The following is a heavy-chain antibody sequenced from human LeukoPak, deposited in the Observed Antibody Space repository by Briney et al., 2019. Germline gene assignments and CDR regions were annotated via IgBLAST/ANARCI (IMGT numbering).Heavy chain of an antibody. V-gene: IGHV1-69*05. D-gene: IGHD1-26*01. J-gene: IGHJ3*02. Sequence: SVKVSCKASGGTFSSYVFSWVRQAPGQGLEWLGGIIPISGTPNYAQKLQGRVTITTDESTSTAYMDLSGLRSGDTAMYYCAIQGVGAPDSIDIWGQGTMVTVSS. CDR3: AIQGVGAPDSIDI. CDR1: GGTFSSYV. CDR2: IIPISGTP.